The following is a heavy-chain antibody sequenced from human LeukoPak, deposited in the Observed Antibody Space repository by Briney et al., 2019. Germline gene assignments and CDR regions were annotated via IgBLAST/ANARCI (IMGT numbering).Heavy chain of an antibody. CDR3: ARLGSYFAFDI. CDR1: GFTFSSYS. CDR2: ISSSSSTI. Sequence: GGSLRLSCAASGFTFSSYSMNWVRQAPGKGLEWVSYISSSSSTIYYADSVKGRFTISRDNAKNSLYLQMNSLRAEGTAVYYCARLGSYFAFDIWGQGTMVTVSS. D-gene: IGHD1-26*01. V-gene: IGHV3-48*01. J-gene: IGHJ3*02.